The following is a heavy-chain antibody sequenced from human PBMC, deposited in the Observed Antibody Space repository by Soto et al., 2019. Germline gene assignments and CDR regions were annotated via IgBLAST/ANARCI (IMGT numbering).Heavy chain of an antibody. V-gene: IGHV4-30-4*01. D-gene: IGHD3-9*01. Sequence: PSLTCTVSGGSINSGDYYWRLIRQPPGKGLEWIGYIYYSGSTYYNPSLKSRVTISVDTSKNQFSLKLSSVTAADTAVYYCAQTYYDILTGYLDAFDIWGQGTMVTVSS. CDR1: GGSINSGDYY. CDR2: IYYSGST. CDR3: AQTYYDILTGYLDAFDI. J-gene: IGHJ3*02.